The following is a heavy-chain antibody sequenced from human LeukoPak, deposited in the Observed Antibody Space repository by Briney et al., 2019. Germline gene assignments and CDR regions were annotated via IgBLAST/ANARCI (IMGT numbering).Heavy chain of an antibody. CDR3: ARAIQLWLHFDS. CDR1: GFTVSTNY. D-gene: IGHD5-18*01. Sequence: GGSLRLSCAASGFTVSTNYMTWVRQAPGKGLEWVSVIYSGGTIYYADSVEGRFTISRDNSKNTLYLQMNSLRAEDTAVYYCARAIQLWLHFDSWGQGTLVTVSS. V-gene: IGHV3-66*01. CDR2: IYSGGTI. J-gene: IGHJ4*02.